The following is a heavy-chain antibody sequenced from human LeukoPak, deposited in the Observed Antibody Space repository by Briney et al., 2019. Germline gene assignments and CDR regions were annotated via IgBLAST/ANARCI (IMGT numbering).Heavy chain of an antibody. CDR3: ARAPIQYHFDY. Sequence: PSETLSLTCTVSGYSISSGYYWGWLRQPPGKGQEWTGSIYHTGSTYYNPSLKSRVPISVDTSKNQFSLKLSSVTAADTAVYYCARAPIQYHFDYWGQGTLVTVSS. CDR2: IYHTGST. V-gene: IGHV4-38-2*02. J-gene: IGHJ4*02. CDR1: GYSISSGYY. D-gene: IGHD4-11*01.